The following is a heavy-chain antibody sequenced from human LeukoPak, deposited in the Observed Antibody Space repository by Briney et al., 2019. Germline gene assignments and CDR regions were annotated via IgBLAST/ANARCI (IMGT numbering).Heavy chain of an antibody. J-gene: IGHJ5*01. CDR1: GFTFSSHT. CDR2: ISSSSGYI. V-gene: IGHV3-21*01. CDR3: ARNYDFWSGYFNSVDS. D-gene: IGHD3-3*01. Sequence: SGGSLRLSCAASGFTFSSHTMNWVRQAPGKGLEWVSSISSSSGYIYYADSVKGRFTISRDNAKNSLYLRMNSLRAEDTAVYYCARNYDFWSGYFNSVDSWGQGTLVTVSS.